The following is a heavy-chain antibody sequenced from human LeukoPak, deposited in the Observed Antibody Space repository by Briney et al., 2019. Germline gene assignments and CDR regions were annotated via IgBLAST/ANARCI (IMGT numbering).Heavy chain of an antibody. V-gene: IGHV3-23*01. Sequence: PGGSLRLSCAASGFTFRSYSMSWVRQAPGKGLEWVSAISGSGGSTYYADSVKGRFTISRDNSKNTLYLQMNSLRAEDTAVYYCAKAVQLERRGAGYWGQGTLVTVSS. CDR2: ISGSGGST. CDR3: AKAVQLERRGAGY. D-gene: IGHD1-1*01. J-gene: IGHJ4*02. CDR1: GFTFRSYS.